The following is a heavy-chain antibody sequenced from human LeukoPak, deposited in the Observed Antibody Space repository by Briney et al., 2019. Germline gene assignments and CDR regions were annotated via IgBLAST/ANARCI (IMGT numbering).Heavy chain of an antibody. D-gene: IGHD3-16*01. CDR2: INSDGSST. V-gene: IGHV3-74*01. CDR3: AREGFGGSWDAFDI. CDR1: GFTFSSYA. J-gene: IGHJ3*02. Sequence: PGGSLRLSCAASGFTFSSYAMSWVRQAPGKGLVWVSRINSDGSSTSYVDSVKGRFTISRDNAKNTLYLQMNSLRAEDTAVYYCAREGFGGSWDAFDIWGQGTMVTVSS.